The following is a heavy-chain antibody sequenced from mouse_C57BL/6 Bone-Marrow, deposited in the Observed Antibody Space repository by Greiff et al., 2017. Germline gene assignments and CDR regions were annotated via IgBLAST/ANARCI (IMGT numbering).Heavy chain of an antibody. CDR3: ALYYYGSDWYFDV. CDR2: INPSNGGT. CDR1: GYTFTSYW. J-gene: IGHJ1*03. V-gene: IGHV1-53*01. Sequence: QVQLQQPGTELVKPGASVKLSCKASGYTFTSYWMHWVKQRPGQGLEWIGNINPSNGGTNYNEKFKGKATLTVDKSSSTAYMQLSSLTSADSAVYYCALYYYGSDWYFDVGGTGTTVTVSA. D-gene: IGHD1-1*01.